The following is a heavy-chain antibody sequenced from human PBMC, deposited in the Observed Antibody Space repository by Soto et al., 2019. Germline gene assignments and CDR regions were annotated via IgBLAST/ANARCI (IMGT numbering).Heavy chain of an antibody. J-gene: IGHJ6*02. D-gene: IGHD6-19*01. Sequence: PSETLSLTCTVSGGSLGSTTYYWGWMRQPPGKGLEWIGSIFYGGSTYYNPSLKSRVTISVDTSKNQFSLKLSSVTAADSAVYYCAKASPPILVAGSRYFGMDVWGQGTTVTVSS. CDR3: AKASPPILVAGSRYFGMDV. CDR1: GGSLGSTTYY. CDR2: IFYGGST. V-gene: IGHV4-39*01.